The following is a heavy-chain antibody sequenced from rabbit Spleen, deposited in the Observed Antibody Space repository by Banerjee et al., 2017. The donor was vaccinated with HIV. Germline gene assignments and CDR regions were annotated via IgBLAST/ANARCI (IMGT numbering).Heavy chain of an antibody. CDR1: GFSLSYNE. V-gene: IGHV1S29*01. CDR2: INSISSA. D-gene: IGHD8-1*01. CDR3: ARTGSSWSLNL. Sequence: QEQLKETGGGLVQPGGSLTLSCKASGFSLSYNEINWVRQAPGKGLEYIGWINSISSAYYANWVNGRFTISSDNAQNTVGLQLNSLTAADTATYFCARTGSSWSLNLWGQGTLVTVS. J-gene: IGHJ4*01.